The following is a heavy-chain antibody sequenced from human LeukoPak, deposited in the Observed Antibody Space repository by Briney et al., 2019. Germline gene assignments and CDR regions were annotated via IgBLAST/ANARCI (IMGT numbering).Heavy chain of an antibody. CDR3: AKRGPILTGYIY. Sequence: GGSLRLSCAASGFTFSSYWMHWVRQAPGKGLEWVSAISGSGGSTYYADSVKGRFTISRDNSKNTLYLQMNSLRAEDTAVYYCAKRGPILTGYIYWGQGTLVTVSS. V-gene: IGHV3-23*01. J-gene: IGHJ4*02. D-gene: IGHD3-9*01. CDR1: GFTFSSYW. CDR2: ISGSGGST.